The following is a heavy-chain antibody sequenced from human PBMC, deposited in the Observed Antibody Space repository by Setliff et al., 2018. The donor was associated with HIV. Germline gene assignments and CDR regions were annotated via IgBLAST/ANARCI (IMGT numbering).Heavy chain of an antibody. CDR2: INGNSGGT. CDR3: ARGGDDYGPGTWTFDS. Sequence: SSVKVSCKASGYNFNAYYVHWVRQAPGQGLEWMGWINGNSGGTNYAQKFQGRVTMTRDTSTKTAYMELTRLRSDDAAVYSCARGGDDYGPGTWTFDSWGQGTLVTVSS. CDR1: GYNFNAYY. V-gene: IGHV1-2*02. J-gene: IGHJ4*02. D-gene: IGHD3-10*01.